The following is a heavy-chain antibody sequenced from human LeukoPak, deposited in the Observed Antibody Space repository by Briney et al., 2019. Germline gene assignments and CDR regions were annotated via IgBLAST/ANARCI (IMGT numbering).Heavy chain of an antibody. CDR1: GGSISSSSYY. J-gene: IGHJ4*02. V-gene: IGHV4-39*07. CDR3: AIGYSSSWYSDY. D-gene: IGHD6-13*01. Sequence: SETLSLTCTVSGGSISSSSYYWGWIRQPPGKGLEWNGSIYYSGSTYYNPSLKSRVPISVDTSKNQFSLKLSSVTAADTAVYYCAIGYSSSWYSDYWGQGTLVTVSS. CDR2: IYYSGST.